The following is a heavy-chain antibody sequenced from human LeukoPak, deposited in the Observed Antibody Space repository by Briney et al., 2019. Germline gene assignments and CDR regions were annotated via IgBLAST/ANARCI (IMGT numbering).Heavy chain of an antibody. V-gene: IGHV4-39*01. CDR1: GGSISSSSYY. CDR3: AGYGSHRQTFDY. J-gene: IGHJ4*02. CDR2: IYYSGST. Sequence: KPSETLSLTCTVSGGSISSSSYYWGWIRQPPGKGLEWIGSIYYSGSTYYNPSLKSRVTISVDTSKNQFSLKLSSVTAADTAVYYCAGYGSHRQTFDYWGQGTLVTVSS. D-gene: IGHD1-26*01.